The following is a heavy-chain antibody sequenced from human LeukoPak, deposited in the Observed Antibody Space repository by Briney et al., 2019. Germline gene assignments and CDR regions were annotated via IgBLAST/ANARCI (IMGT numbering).Heavy chain of an antibody. CDR1: GYSISSGYY. Sequence: SETLSLTCAVSGYSISSGYYWGWIRQPPGKGLEWIGYIYYSESTYYNPSLKSRVTISVDTSKNQFSLKLSSVTAADTAVYYCARARWVIRSSGFDYWGQGTLVTVSS. V-gene: IGHV4-38-2*01. CDR3: ARARWVIRSSGFDY. CDR2: IYYSEST. J-gene: IGHJ4*02. D-gene: IGHD6-13*01.